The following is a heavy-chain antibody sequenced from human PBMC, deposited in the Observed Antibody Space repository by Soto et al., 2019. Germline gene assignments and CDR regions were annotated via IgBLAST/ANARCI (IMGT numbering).Heavy chain of an antibody. CDR2: INAYNGNT. Sequence: QVQLVQSGAEVKRPGASVKVSCKASGYSFPSSTISWVRQAPGQGLEWMGWINAYNGNTKYTQKLQGRFTMTTDTSTSTAYMELENLRSDDTAMYFCALANYGDNDYWGQGTLVTVSS. CDR1: GYSFPSST. J-gene: IGHJ4*02. CDR3: ALANYGDNDY. V-gene: IGHV1-18*01. D-gene: IGHD4-17*01.